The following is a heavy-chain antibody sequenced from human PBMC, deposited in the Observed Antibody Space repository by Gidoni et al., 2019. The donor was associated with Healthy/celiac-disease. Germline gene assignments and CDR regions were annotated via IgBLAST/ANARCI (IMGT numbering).Heavy chain of an antibody. V-gene: IGHV4-34*01. CDR3: ARGAGCTNGVCYVSFDY. J-gene: IGHJ4*02. Sequence: QVQLQQWGAGLLKPSETLSLTCAVYGGSFSGYYWSWIRQPPGKGLEWIGEINHSGSTNYNPSLKSRVTISVDTSKNQFSLKLSSVTAADTAVYYCARGAGCTNGVCYVSFDYWGQGTLVTVSS. CDR1: GGSFSGYY. CDR2: INHSGST. D-gene: IGHD2-8*01.